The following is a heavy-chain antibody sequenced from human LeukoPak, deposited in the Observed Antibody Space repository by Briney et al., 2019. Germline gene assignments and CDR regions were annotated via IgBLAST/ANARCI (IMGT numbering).Heavy chain of an antibody. D-gene: IGHD6-13*01. J-gene: IGHJ3*02. Sequence: GGSLRLSCAASGFTFSSYAMSWVRQAPGKGLEWVSGISGIGTSTYYADSVKGRFTVSRDNSKNPLYLQMHSLRAEDTAIYYCAKVGAAAWGTAFDIWGQGTLVTVSS. CDR2: ISGIGTST. V-gene: IGHV3-23*01. CDR3: AKVGAAAWGTAFDI. CDR1: GFTFSSYA.